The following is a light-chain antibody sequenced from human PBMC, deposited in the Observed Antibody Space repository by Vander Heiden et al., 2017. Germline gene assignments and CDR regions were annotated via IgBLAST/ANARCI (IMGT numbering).Light chain of an antibody. CDR2: WAS. CDR1: QSVLRSSNSKNA. Sequence: DIVMTQSPDSLAVSLGERATINRKSSQSVLRSSNSKNALAWYQQKPGQSPKLLIYWASSREPGVPDRFSGSGSGTDFTLTITVQAEDVAVYYCQQYYTTPYTFGQGTKLQLK. V-gene: IGKV4-1*01. CDR3: QQYYTTPYT. J-gene: IGKJ2*01.